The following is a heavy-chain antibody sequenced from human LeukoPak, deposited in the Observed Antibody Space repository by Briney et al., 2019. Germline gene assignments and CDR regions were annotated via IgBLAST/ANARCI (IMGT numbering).Heavy chain of an antibody. J-gene: IGHJ4*02. Sequence: GGSLRLSCAASGFTFSSYWMHWVRQAPGKGLEWVSDVSGSGGSTYYADSVKGRFTISRDNSKNTVYLQMNNLRAEDTAVYYCATRYCSSTSCHAPLDYWGQGTLVTVSS. V-gene: IGHV3-23*01. D-gene: IGHD2-2*01. CDR1: GFTFSSYW. CDR3: ATRYCSSTSCHAPLDY. CDR2: VSGSGGST.